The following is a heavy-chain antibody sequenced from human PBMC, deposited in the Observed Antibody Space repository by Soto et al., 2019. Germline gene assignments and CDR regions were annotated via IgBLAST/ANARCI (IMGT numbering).Heavy chain of an antibody. CDR3: ARAPPPTVTTGYYYMDV. CDR2: ISSSSSTI. V-gene: IGHV3-48*01. J-gene: IGHJ6*03. Sequence: GGSLRLSCAASGFTFSSYSMNWVRQAPGKGLEWVSYISSSSSTIYYADSVKGRFTISRDNAKNSLYLQMNSLRAEDTAVYYCARAPPPTVTTGYYYMDVWGKGTTVTVSS. CDR1: GFTFSSYS. D-gene: IGHD4-17*01.